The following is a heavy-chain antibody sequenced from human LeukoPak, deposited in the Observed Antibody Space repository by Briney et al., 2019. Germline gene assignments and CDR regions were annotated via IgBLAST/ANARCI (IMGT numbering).Heavy chain of an antibody. CDR2: ISGSGGST. J-gene: IGHJ6*03. D-gene: IGHD6-13*01. CDR1: GFTFSNYA. V-gene: IGHV3-23*01. Sequence: GGSLRLSCAASGFTFSNYAMNWVRQAPGKGLEWVSAISGSGGSTYYADSVKGRFTISRDNSKNTLYLQMNSLRAEDTAVYYCAKRGEQQLDPTSLYYYYYYMDVWGKGTTVTVSS. CDR3: AKRGEQQLDPTSLYYYYYYMDV.